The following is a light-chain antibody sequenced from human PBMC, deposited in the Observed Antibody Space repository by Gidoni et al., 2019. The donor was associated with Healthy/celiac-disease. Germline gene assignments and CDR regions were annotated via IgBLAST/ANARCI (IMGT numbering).Light chain of an antibody. CDR2: GAS. CDR3: QQYGSWRT. J-gene: IGKJ4*02. Sequence: ELTQSPGTLSLSPGERATLSCRASQSVSSSYLAWYQQKPGQAPRLLIYGASSRATGIPDRVIGSGSGTDFPLTIRRLEPEDFAVYYCQQYGSWRTFGGGTKVEIK. CDR1: QSVSSSY. V-gene: IGKV3-20*01.